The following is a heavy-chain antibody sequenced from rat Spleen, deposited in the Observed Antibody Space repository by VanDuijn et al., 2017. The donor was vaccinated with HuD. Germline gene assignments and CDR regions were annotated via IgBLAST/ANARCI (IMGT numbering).Heavy chain of an antibody. Sequence: EVQLVESDGGLVQPGGSLELSCAASGFIFSDFYMAWVRQAPTKGLEWVATVRYDGSSTYYRDSVKGRFTISRDNEKSTLYLQMDSLRSEDTATYYCTRAGYLRDWYFDFWGPGTMVTVSS. V-gene: IGHV5-29*01. CDR2: VRYDGSST. CDR3: TRAGYLRDWYFDF. CDR1: GFIFSDFY. J-gene: IGHJ1*01. D-gene: IGHD2-2*01.